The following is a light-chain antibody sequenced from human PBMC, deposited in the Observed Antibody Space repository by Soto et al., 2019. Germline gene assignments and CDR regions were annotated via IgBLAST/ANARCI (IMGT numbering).Light chain of an antibody. CDR2: AAS. V-gene: IGKV1-39*01. Sequence: DNQMTQSPSSLSASVGDRVTFTCRASQSISTYLNWYQQKPGKAPKLLIYAASSMQRGVPSRFSGSGSGTDFTLTISSLQPEDFATYCCQQTYTPPAMYSFGQGTKLEIK. CDR1: QSISTY. J-gene: IGKJ2*01. CDR3: QQTYTPPAMYS.